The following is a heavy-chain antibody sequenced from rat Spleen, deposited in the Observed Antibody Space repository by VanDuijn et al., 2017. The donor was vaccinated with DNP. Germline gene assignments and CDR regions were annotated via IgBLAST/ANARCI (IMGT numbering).Heavy chain of an antibody. J-gene: IGHJ3*01. V-gene: IGHV5-25*01. D-gene: IGHD1-1*01. CDR3: TRQYYYSGDDNWFAY. CDR1: GFDFNNYY. CDR2: IGISDSRI. Sequence: EVLLVESGGGLVQPGGSLKVSCAASGFDFNNYYMAWARQAPKKGLEWVATIGISDSRIYYSDSVRGRFTISRDNARSSLYLQMNSLRSEDTATYYCTRQYYYSGDDNWFAYWGQGTLVTVSS.